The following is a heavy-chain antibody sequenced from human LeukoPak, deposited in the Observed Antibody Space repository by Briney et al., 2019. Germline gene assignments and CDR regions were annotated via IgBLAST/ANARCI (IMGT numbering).Heavy chain of an antibody. CDR3: ARALPWDYLDY. V-gene: IGHV3-64*01. CDR2: ISSNGDST. Sequence: GGSLRLSCAASGFTFRSYAMHWVRQAPGKGLEYVSAISSNGDSTYYANSVKGRFTISRDNSKSTVDLQMGSLRVEDMAVYYCARALPWDYLDYWGQGTLVTVSS. J-gene: IGHJ4*02. CDR1: GFTFRSYA.